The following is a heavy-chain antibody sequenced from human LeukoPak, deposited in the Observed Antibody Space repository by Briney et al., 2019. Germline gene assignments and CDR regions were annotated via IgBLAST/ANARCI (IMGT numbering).Heavy chain of an antibody. CDR3: ARGLVGATRRGGFDY. CDR1: GYTFTSYY. Sequence: ASVKVSCKASGYTFTSYYMHWVRQAPGQGLEWMGIINPSGGSTSYAQKFQGRVTMTGDTSTSTVYMELSSLRAEDTAVYYCARGLVGATRRGGFDYWGQGTLVTVSS. CDR2: INPSGGST. V-gene: IGHV1-46*01. D-gene: IGHD1-26*01. J-gene: IGHJ4*02.